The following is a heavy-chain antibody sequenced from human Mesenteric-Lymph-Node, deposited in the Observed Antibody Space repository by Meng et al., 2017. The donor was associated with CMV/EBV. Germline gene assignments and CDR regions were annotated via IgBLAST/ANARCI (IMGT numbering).Heavy chain of an antibody. CDR2: ISSSSTYI. V-gene: IGHV3-21*01. J-gene: IGHJ4*02. CDR3: ARGRASGYYYILDD. D-gene: IGHD3-22*01. CDR1: GFTFSSYS. Sequence: GGSLRLSCADSGFTFSSYSMNWVRQAPGKGLEWVSSISSSSTYIYYADSVKGRFNISRDNAKNSLYLQMSSLRAEDTAVYYCARGRASGYYYILDDWGQGTLVTVSS.